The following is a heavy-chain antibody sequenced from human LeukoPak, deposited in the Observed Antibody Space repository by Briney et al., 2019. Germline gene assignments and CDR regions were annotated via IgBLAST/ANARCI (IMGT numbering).Heavy chain of an antibody. CDR1: GYTFTGYY. Sequence: ASVRVSCKASGYTFTGYYMHWVRQAPGQGLEWMGRINPNSGGTNYAQKFQGRVTMTRDTSISTAYMELSRLRSDDTAVYYCARGPDIVVVPAGDFDYWGQGTLVTVSS. CDR2: INPNSGGT. V-gene: IGHV1-2*06. CDR3: ARGPDIVVVPAGDFDY. J-gene: IGHJ4*02. D-gene: IGHD2-2*01.